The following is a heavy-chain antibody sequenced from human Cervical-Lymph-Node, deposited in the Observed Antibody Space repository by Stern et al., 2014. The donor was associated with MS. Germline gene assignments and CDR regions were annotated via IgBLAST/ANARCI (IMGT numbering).Heavy chain of an antibody. Sequence: QVQLVQSGPGLVKPSETLSLTCTVSGSSINSPNYSWAWIRQPPGKGLEWLGSVSDSEPPYYTPPLRGRAAIAMDTSQNHFFLNLKSLTAADTALYFCARQWDLLVDYWGQGSQVTVSS. CDR1: GSSINSPNYS. J-gene: IGHJ4*02. CDR2: VSDSEPP. CDR3: ARQWDLLVDY. D-gene: IGHD1-26*01. V-gene: IGHV4-39*01.